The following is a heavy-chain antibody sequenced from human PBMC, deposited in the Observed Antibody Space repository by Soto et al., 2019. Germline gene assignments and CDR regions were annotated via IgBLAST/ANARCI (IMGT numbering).Heavy chain of an antibody. Sequence: ASVKVSCKASGYTFTNYGITWVRQAPGQGLEWMGWISGYNGNTNYAEKLQGRVTMTTDTSSNTAYMELRSLRSDDTAVYYCARGVGSGSYYNQYNWFDPWGQGTLVTVSS. CDR1: GYTFTNYG. J-gene: IGHJ5*02. CDR2: ISGYNGNT. V-gene: IGHV1-18*01. CDR3: ARGVGSGSYYNQYNWFDP. D-gene: IGHD3-10*01.